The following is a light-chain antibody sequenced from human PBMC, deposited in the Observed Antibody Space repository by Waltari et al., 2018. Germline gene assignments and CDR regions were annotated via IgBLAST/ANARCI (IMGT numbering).Light chain of an antibody. V-gene: IGKV3-11*01. J-gene: IGKJ4*01. CDR2: HAS. CDR1: QSVSNF. CDR3: QQRANWPPLT. Sequence: EIVLTQSPATLSLSPGERATLSCRASQSVSNFLAWYQQKPGQAPRLLIYHASNRATGIPARFSGRGSGTDFPLTISSLEPGDSAVYYCQQRANWPPLTFGGGTRVEI.